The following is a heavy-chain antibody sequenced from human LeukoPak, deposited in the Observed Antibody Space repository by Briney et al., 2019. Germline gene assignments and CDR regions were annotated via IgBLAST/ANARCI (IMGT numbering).Heavy chain of an antibody. CDR3: AKPTRPYGYSSGWPFDY. D-gene: IGHD6-19*01. J-gene: IGHJ4*02. Sequence: PGGSLRLSCAASGFTFSSYAMSWVRQAPGKGLEWVSAISGSGGSTYYADSVKGRFTISRDNSKNTLYLQMNSLRAEDTAVYYCAKPTRPYGYSSGWPFDYWGQGTLVTVSS. V-gene: IGHV3-23*01. CDR1: GFTFSSYA. CDR2: ISGSGGST.